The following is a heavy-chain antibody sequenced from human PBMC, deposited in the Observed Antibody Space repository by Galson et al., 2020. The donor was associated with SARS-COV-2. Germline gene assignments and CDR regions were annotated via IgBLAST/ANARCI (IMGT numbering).Heavy chain of an antibody. CDR1: GGSFSGYY. V-gene: IGHV4-34*01. J-gene: IGHJ3*02. CDR3: ARKAYYDSSGYYYAYAFDI. D-gene: IGHD3-22*01. CDR2: INHSGST. Sequence: SETLSLTCAVYGGSFSGYYWSWIRQPPGKGLEWIGEINHSGSTNYNPSLKSRVTISVDTSKNQFSLKLSSVTAADTAVYYCARKAYYDSSGYYYAYAFDIWGQGTMVTVSS.